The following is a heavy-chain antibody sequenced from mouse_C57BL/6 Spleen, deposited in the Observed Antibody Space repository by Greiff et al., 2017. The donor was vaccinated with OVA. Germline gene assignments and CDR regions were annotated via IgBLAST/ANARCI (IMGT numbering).Heavy chain of an antibody. J-gene: IGHJ1*03. Sequence: VQLQQPGAELVMPGASVKLSCKASGYTFTSYWMHWVKQRPGQGLEWIGEIDPSDSYTNYNQKFKGKSTLTVDKSSSTAYMQLSSLTSEDSAVDYCARRDYYGSSYNWYFDVWGTGTTVTVSS. D-gene: IGHD1-1*01. CDR2: IDPSDSYT. CDR3: ARRDYYGSSYNWYFDV. CDR1: GYTFTSYW. V-gene: IGHV1-69*01.